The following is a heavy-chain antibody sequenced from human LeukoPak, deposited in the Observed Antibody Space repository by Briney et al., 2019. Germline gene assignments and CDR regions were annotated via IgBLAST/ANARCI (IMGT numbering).Heavy chain of an antibody. D-gene: IGHD2-2*01. CDR1: GGSISSGGYY. Sequence: PSQTLSLTCTVSGGSISSGGYYWNWIRQHPGKGLEWIGYIYYSGGTYYNPSLESRVTISADTSKNQFSLKLSSVTAADTAVYYCARVGVVPAAMRGYYYGMDVWGQGTTVTVSS. J-gene: IGHJ6*02. CDR3: ARVGVVPAAMRGYYYGMDV. V-gene: IGHV4-31*03. CDR2: IYYSGGT.